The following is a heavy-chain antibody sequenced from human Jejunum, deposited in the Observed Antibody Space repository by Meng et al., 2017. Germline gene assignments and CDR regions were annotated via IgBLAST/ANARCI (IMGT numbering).Heavy chain of an antibody. CDR1: GFTVGSYS. Sequence: GGSLRLSCAASGFTVGSYSLSWVRQAPGKGLEWVSSMTTRTSYYAESVKGRFTVSRDNSKTTLYLQMNSLRADDTAVYYCAKDRKPDGLWPIDYWGQGTQVTGSS. V-gene: IGHV3-23*01. J-gene: IGHJ4*02. D-gene: IGHD4-17*01. CDR2: MTTRTS. CDR3: AKDRKPDGLWPIDY.